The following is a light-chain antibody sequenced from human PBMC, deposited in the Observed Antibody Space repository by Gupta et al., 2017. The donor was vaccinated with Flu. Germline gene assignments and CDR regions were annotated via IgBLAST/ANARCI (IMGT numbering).Light chain of an antibody. Sequence: ITISCTGTTSDVGGYNSVSWYQQRPGTAPKLMIYDVSNRPSGISNRFSGSKSANTASLTISGLQAEDEADYYCSSYTSGSTLAVAFGGGTKLTVL. CDR2: DVS. V-gene: IGLV2-14*04. CDR1: TSDVGGYNS. CDR3: SSYTSGSTLAVA. J-gene: IGLJ2*01.